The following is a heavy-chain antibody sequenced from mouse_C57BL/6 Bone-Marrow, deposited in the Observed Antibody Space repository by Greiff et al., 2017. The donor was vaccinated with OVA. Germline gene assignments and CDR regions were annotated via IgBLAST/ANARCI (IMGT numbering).Heavy chain of an antibody. CDR2: IDPSDSYT. D-gene: IGHD2-1*01. V-gene: IGHV1-69*01. CDR3: ARSCYYGNYRDY. Sequence: VQLQQPGAELVMPGASVKLSCKASGYTFTSYWMHWVKQRPGQGLEWIGEIDPSDSYTNYNQKFKGKSTLTVDKSSSTAYMQLSSLTSEDSAVYYCARSCYYGNYRDYWGQGTTLTVSS. J-gene: IGHJ2*01. CDR1: GYTFTSYW.